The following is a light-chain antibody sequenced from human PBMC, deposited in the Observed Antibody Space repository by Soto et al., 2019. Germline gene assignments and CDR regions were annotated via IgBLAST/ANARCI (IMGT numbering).Light chain of an antibody. V-gene: IGLV2-14*01. CDR3: SSYTSSKNVV. J-gene: IGLJ2*01. CDR2: DVS. Sequence: QSVLTQPASVSGSPGQSITISCAGTSSDVGSYNSVSWYQQHPGKAPKLMIYDVSYRPSGVSDRFSASKSGNTASLTISGLQAEDEADYYCSSYTSSKNVVFGGGTQLTVL. CDR1: SSDVGSYNS.